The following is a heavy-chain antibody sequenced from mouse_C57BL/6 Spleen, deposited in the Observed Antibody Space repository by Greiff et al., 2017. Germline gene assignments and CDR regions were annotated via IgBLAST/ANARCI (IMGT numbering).Heavy chain of an antibody. V-gene: IGHV5-17*01. D-gene: IGHD2-3*01. CDR2: ISSGSSTI. Sequence: EVMLVESGGGLVKPGGSLKLSCAASGFTFSDYGMHWVRQAPEKGLEWVAYISSGSSTIYYADTVKGRFTISRDNAKNTLFLQMTRRRSEDTAMYYCARPYDGYYLDYWGQGTTLTVSS. J-gene: IGHJ2*01. CDR1: GFTFSDYG. CDR3: ARPYDGYYLDY.